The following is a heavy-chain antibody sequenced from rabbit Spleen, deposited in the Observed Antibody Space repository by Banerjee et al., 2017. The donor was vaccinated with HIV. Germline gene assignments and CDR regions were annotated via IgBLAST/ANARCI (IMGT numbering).Heavy chain of an antibody. CDR1: GFDFSSGYD. CDR3: ARDTSSSFSSYGMDL. CDR2: IYGGSGGTT. D-gene: IGHD1-1*01. V-gene: IGHV1S40*01. J-gene: IGHJ3*01. Sequence: QSLEESGGDLVKPGASLTLTCKASGFDFSSGYDMCWVRQAPGKGLEWIGCIYGGSGGTTYFATWAKGRFTISKTSSTTVTLQMTRLTAADTATYFCARDTSSSFSSYGMDLWGQGTLVTVS.